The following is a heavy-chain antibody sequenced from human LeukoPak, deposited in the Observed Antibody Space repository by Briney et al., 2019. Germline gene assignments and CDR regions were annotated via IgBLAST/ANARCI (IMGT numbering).Heavy chain of an antibody. V-gene: IGHV3-48*03. J-gene: IGHJ4*02. CDR1: GFTLSSYE. D-gene: IGHD5-12*01. CDR3: ARDSGYEIDIDY. Sequence: GGSLRLSCAASGFTLSSYEMNWVRQAPGKGLEWVSYISSSGSTIYYADSVKGRFTISRDNAKNSLYLQMNSLRAEDTAVYYCARDSGYEIDIDYWGQGTLVTVSS. CDR2: ISSSGSTI.